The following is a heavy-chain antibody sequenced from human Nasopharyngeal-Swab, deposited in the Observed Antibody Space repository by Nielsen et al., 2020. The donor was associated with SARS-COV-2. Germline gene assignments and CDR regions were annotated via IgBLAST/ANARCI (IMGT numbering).Heavy chain of an antibody. J-gene: IGHJ3*02. CDR2: IYYSGST. D-gene: IGHD3-22*01. CDR3: ARNLVGYYYDMVGAFDI. Sequence: ESLKISCTVSGGSISSYYWSWIRQPSGKGLEWIGYIYYSGSTNYNPSLKSRVTISVDTSKNQFSLKLSSVTAADTAVYYCARNLVGYYYDMVGAFDIWGQGTMVTVSS. V-gene: IGHV4-59*13. CDR1: GGSISSYY.